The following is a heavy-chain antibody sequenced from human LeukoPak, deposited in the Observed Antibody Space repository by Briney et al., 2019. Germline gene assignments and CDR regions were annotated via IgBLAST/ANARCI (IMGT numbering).Heavy chain of an antibody. CDR1: GYTFTGYY. J-gene: IGHJ6*03. V-gene: IGHV1-2*02. CDR2: INPNSGGT. CDR3: ARGRGLDYYYYYMDV. D-gene: IGHD3-10*01. Sequence: GASVKVSCKASGYTFTGYYMHWVRQAPGQGLEWMGWINPNSGGTNYAQKFQGRVTMTRDTSISTAYMELSRLRSDDTAVYYCARGRGLDYYYYYMDVWGKGTTVTVSS.